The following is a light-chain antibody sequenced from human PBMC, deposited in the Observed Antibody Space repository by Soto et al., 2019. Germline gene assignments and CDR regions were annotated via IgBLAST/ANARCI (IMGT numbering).Light chain of an antibody. Sequence: DIQMTQSPSTLSASVGDRVTITCRASQSISSWLAWYQQKPGQAPKLLIYKASTLQSGVPSRFSGSGSGTAFTLAISSLQPADSATCNCQQYHDNWTFGQGTKVE. CDR1: QSISSW. V-gene: IGKV1-5*03. CDR2: KAS. CDR3: QQYHDNWT. J-gene: IGKJ1*01.